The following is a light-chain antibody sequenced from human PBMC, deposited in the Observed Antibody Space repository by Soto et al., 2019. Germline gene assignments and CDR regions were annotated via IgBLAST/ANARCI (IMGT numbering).Light chain of an antibody. J-gene: IGKJ4*01. CDR1: QAILTY. Sequence: IQLTQSPSSLSASVGDRVAITCRASQAILTYLNWLQQKAGKAPEVLIYDASGLRSGVPSRFTGSGSATDFTLTITSLQREDAGTYFCQQTFSPDVTFGGGTKVDIK. CDR2: DAS. V-gene: IGKV1-39*01. CDR3: QQTFSPDVT.